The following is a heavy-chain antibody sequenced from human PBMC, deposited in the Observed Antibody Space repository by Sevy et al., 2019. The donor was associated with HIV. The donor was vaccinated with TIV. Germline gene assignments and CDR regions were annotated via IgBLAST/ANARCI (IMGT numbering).Heavy chain of an antibody. D-gene: IGHD2-8*01. Sequence: GGSLRLSCAASGFTFSKYSMSWVRQPPGKGLEWVSTLSFGCGEINYADSVKGRFTISRDNSKSSVYLQMNNLRPEDTAVYSSAREGCTKPHDYWGQGTLVTVSS. CDR1: GFTFSKYS. CDR2: LSFGCGEI. CDR3: AREGCTKPHDY. J-gene: IGHJ4*02. V-gene: IGHV3-23*01.